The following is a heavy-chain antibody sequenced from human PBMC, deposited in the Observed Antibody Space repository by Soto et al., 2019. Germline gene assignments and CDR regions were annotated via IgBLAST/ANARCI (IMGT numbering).Heavy chain of an antibody. CDR2: IYWDDDK. CDR1: GFSLSTNGMG. J-gene: IGHJ4*02. V-gene: IGHV2-5*02. Sequence: QITVKESGLTLVKPTQTLTLTCTFSGFSLSTNGMGVGWIRQSPGKALEWLALIYWDDDKRYSPSLRRRLTITHETSKNQVDLTMTNMDRVDTTTYSVARLALGAYDLDRLWEKFDYWGQGTLVTVSS. CDR3: ARLALGAYDLDRLWEKFDY. D-gene: IGHD5-12*01.